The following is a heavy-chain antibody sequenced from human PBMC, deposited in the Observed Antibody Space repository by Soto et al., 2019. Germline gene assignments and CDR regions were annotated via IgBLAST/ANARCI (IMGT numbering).Heavy chain of an antibody. V-gene: IGHV3-30-3*01. J-gene: IGHJ4*02. CDR1: GFTFSSYA. CDR2: ISYDGSNK. Sequence: SLRLSCAASGFTFSSYAMHWVRQAPGKGLEWVAVISYDGSNKYYADSVKGRFTISRDNSKNTLYLQMNSLRAEDTAVYYCARERITGTTPNFDYWGQG. CDR3: ARERITGTTPNFDY. D-gene: IGHD1-7*01.